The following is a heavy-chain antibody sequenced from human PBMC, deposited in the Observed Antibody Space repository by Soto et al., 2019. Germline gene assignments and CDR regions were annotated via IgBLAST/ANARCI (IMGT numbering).Heavy chain of an antibody. Sequence: QVQLVQSGAEVKKPGASVKVSCQASGYTFTAYYMHLVRQAPGQGLEWMGWINPNSGGTYHAQNFQGRVTMTRDTSTTTAYMELASLRSDDTAVYYCARGGGRGYNELDPWGHGTLVIVSS. D-gene: IGHD5-12*01. V-gene: IGHV1-2*02. CDR2: INPNSGGT. CDR3: ARGGGRGYNELDP. CDR1: GYTFTAYY. J-gene: IGHJ5*02.